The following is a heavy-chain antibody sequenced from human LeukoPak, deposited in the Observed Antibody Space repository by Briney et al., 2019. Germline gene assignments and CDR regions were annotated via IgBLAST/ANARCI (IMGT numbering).Heavy chain of an antibody. CDR2: ISAYNGNT. Sequence: ASVKVSCKASGYTFTSYGISWVRQAPGQGLEWMGWISAYNGNTNYAQKFRGRVTMTTDASTSTAYMELRSLRSDDTAVYYCASLKTDGYFDYWGQGTLVTVSS. CDR1: GYTFTSYG. V-gene: IGHV1-18*01. CDR3: ASLKTDGYFDY. J-gene: IGHJ4*02. D-gene: IGHD5-24*01.